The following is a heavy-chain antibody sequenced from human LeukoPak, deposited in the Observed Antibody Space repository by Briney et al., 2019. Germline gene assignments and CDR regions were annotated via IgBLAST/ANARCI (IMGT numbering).Heavy chain of an antibody. J-gene: IGHJ5*02. D-gene: IGHD2-15*01. V-gene: IGHV4-34*01. CDR1: GGSFSGYY. Sequence: SETLSLTCAVYGGSFSGYYWSWIRQPPGKGLEWIGEINHSGSTNYNPSPKSRVTISVDTSKNQFSLKLSSVTAADTAVYYCARVVWGYCSGGSCYWFDPWGQGTLVTVSS. CDR3: ARVVWGYCSGGSCYWFDP. CDR2: INHSGST.